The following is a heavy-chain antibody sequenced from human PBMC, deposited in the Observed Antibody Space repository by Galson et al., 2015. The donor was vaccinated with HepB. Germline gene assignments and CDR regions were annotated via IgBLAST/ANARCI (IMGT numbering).Heavy chain of an antibody. Sequence: SLRLSCAASGFTVSNNYMGWVRQAPGKGLEWVSVIYSDDSTYYADPVKGRFTISRDNSKNTLYLQMNSLRAEDKAVYFCARDHGYCGYGDDYYFFYRLDVWGPRTTVTVSS. CDR1: GFTVSNNY. CDR2: IYSDDST. J-gene: IGHJ6*02. CDR3: ARDHGYCGYGDDYYFFYRLDV. V-gene: IGHV3-66*01. D-gene: IGHD5-12*01.